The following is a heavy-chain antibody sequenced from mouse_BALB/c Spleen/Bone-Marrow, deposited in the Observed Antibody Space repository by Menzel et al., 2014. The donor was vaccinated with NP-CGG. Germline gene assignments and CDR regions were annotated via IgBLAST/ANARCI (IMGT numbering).Heavy chain of an antibody. CDR3: GRSYGYDDWFAY. J-gene: IGHJ3*01. CDR2: INPYNGDT. D-gene: IGHD2-2*01. V-gene: IGHV1-37*01. Sequence: EVKLQESGPELVTPGASVKISCKASGYSFTGYFMDWVKQSHGKSLEWIGRINPYNGDTFYNQKFKGKATLTVDKSSSTAHMELLSLTSEDSAVYYCGRSYGYDDWFAYWGQGTLVTVSA. CDR1: GYSFTGYF.